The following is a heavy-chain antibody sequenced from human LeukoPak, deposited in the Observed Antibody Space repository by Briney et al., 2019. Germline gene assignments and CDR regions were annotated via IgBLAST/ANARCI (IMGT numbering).Heavy chain of an antibody. CDR3: AKSVRSLGSSWPYYYYGMDV. V-gene: IGHV3-23*01. CDR1: GFTFSSYA. J-gene: IGHJ6*02. Sequence: PGGSLRLSCAASGFTFSSYAMSWVRQAPGKGLEWVSAISGSGGSTYYADSVKGRFTISRDNSKNTLYLQMNSLRAEDTAVYYCAKSVRSLGSSWPYYYYGMDVWGQGTTVTVSS. CDR2: ISGSGGST. D-gene: IGHD6-13*01.